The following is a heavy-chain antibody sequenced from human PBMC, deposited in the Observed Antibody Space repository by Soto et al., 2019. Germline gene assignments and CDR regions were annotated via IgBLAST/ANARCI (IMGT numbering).Heavy chain of an antibody. Sequence: EVQLLESGGGLVQPGGSLRLSCAASGFTFSSYAMSWVRQAPGKGLEWVSAISGSGGSTYYADSVKGRFTISRDNSKNTLYLQLISLRAEDTAVYYCAKDLRRPVLGQSLCSSTSDHLCRYAFDIWGQGTMVTVSS. CDR2: ISGSGGST. J-gene: IGHJ3*02. D-gene: IGHD2-2*01. V-gene: IGHV3-23*01. CDR1: GFTFSSYA. CDR3: AKDLRRPVLGQSLCSSTSDHLCRYAFDI.